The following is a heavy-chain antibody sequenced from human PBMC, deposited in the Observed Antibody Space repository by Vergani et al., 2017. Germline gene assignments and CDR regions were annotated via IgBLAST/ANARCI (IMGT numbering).Heavy chain of an antibody. CDR1: GYTFTSYG. Sequence: QVQLVQSGAEVKKPGASVKVSCKASGYTFTSYGISWVRQAPGQGLEWMGWISAYNGNTNYAQKLQGRVTMTTDTSTSTAYMELRSLRSDDTAVYYCARWRLSYYDFWSGYSIYGMDVWGQGTTVTVSS. D-gene: IGHD3-3*01. J-gene: IGHJ6*02. V-gene: IGHV1-18*01. CDR3: ARWRLSYYDFWSGYSIYGMDV. CDR2: ISAYNGNT.